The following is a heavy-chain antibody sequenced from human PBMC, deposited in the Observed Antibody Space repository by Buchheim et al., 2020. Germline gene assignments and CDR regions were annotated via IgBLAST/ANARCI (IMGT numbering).Heavy chain of an antibody. D-gene: IGHD3-3*01. Sequence: EVQLLESGGGLVQPGGSLRLSCAASGFTFSSYAMSWVRQAPGKGLEWVSAISGSGGSTYYAESVKGRFTISRDNSKNTLYLQMNSLRAEDTAVYYCAKDQANAYYDFWSGYYDYYYYGMDVWGQGTT. CDR1: GFTFSSYA. J-gene: IGHJ6*02. CDR3: AKDQANAYYDFWSGYYDYYYYGMDV. CDR2: ISGSGGST. V-gene: IGHV3-23*01.